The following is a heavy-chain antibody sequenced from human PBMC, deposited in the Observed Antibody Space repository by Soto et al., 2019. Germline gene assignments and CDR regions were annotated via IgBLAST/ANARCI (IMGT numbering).Heavy chain of an antibody. V-gene: IGHV4-30-2*01. CDR3: ARVPGP. CDR2: IYHSGST. J-gene: IGHJ5*02. CDR1: GGSISSGGYS. Sequence: PSETLSLTCAVSGGSISSGGYSWSWIRQPPGKGPEWIGYIYHSGSTYYNPSLKSRVTISVDRSKNQFSLKLSSVTAADTAVYYCARVPGPWGQGTLVTVSS.